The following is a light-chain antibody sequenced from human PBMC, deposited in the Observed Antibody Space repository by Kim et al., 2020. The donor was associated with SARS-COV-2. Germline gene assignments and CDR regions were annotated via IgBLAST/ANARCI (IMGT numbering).Light chain of an antibody. J-gene: IGKJ1*01. CDR2: GAS. CDR1: QSGSSSY. CDR3: QQYGSLWT. Sequence: LSPGERATLACRASQSGSSSYLAWYQQKPGQAPRLLIYGASSRATGIPDRFSGSGSGTDFTLTISRLEPEDFAVYYCQQYGSLWTFGQGTKVDIK. V-gene: IGKV3-20*01.